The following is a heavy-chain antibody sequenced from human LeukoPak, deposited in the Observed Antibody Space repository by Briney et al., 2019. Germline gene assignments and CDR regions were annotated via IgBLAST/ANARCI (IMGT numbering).Heavy chain of an antibody. CDR2: IYYSGST. CDR3: ARAGGKPYGGAFDI. CDR1: GGSISSYY. D-gene: IGHD4-23*01. J-gene: IGHJ3*02. Sequence: SETLCLTCTVSGGSISSYYWSWIRQPPGKGLEWIGYIYYSGSTNYNPSLKSRVTISVDTSKNQFSLKLSSVTAADTAVYYCARAGGKPYGGAFDIWGQGTMVTVSS. V-gene: IGHV4-59*08.